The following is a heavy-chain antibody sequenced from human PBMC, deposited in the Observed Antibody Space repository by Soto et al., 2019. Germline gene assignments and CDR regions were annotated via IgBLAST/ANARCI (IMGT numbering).Heavy chain of an antibody. CDR1: GFTFSSYA. D-gene: IGHD3-10*01. Sequence: EVQLLESGGGLVQPGGSLRLSCAASGFTFSSYAMSCVRQAPGKGLEWVSAISGSGGSTYYADSVKGRFTIYRDNSKNTLYLQMNSLRAEDTAVYYCAKGGMVRGVNWFDPWGQGTLVTVSS. CDR3: AKGGMVRGVNWFDP. CDR2: ISGSGGST. V-gene: IGHV3-23*01. J-gene: IGHJ5*02.